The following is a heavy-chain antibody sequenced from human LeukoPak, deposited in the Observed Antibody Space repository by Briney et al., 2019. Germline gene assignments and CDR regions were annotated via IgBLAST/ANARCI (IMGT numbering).Heavy chain of an antibody. V-gene: IGHV4-34*01. CDR2: IYYSGST. CDR1: GGSFSGYY. J-gene: IGHJ4*02. CDR3: ARRGIAARPDY. D-gene: IGHD6-6*01. Sequence: SETLSLTCAVYGGSFSGYYWSWIRQPPGKGLEWIGSIYYSGSTYYNPSLKSRVTISVDTSKNQFSLKLSSVTAADTAVYYCARRGIAARPDYWGQGTLVTVSS.